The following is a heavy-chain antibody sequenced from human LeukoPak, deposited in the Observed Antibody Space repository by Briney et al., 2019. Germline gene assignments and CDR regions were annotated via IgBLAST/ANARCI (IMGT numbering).Heavy chain of an antibody. D-gene: IGHD3-22*01. J-gene: IGHJ4*02. Sequence: GGSLRLSCAASGFTFSSYAMSWVRQAPGKGLVWVSRINTDGNTRDYADSVKGRFTISRDNAKNTLYLQMNSLRAEDTAIYYCVRDMGYYDKVWGQGTLVTVSS. V-gene: IGHV3-74*01. CDR3: VRDMGYYDKV. CDR2: INTDGNTR. CDR1: GFTFSSYA.